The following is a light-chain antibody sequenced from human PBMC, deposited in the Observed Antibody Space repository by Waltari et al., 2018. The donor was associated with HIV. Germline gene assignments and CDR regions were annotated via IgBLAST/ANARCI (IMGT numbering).Light chain of an antibody. V-gene: IGKV1-5*03. CDR3: QQHYYNFRT. Sequence: DIQMTQSPSTLSASVRDRVTITCRASQSVTSWLNWYQQKPGKAPKLLIYSASSFVSGVTSRFIGSGYWQEFYRRISSLQPDDFDTYYCQQHYYNFRTFGQGTKLDIK. J-gene: IGKJ2*02. CDR1: QSVTSW. CDR2: SAS.